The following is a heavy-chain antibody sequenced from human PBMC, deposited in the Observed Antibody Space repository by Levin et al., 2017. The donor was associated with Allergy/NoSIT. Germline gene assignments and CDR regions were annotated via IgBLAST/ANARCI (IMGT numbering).Heavy chain of an antibody. CDR3: ARDLDSRYCSGGSCYFKPYYFYY. V-gene: IGHV3-48*02. J-gene: IGHJ4*02. D-gene: IGHD2-15*01. CDR2: ISSSSSTI. Sequence: GGSLRLSCAASGFTFSSYSMNWVRQAPGKGLEWVSYISSSSSTIYYADSVKGRFTISRDNAKNSLYLQMNSLRDEDTAVYYCARDLDSRYCSGGSCYFKPYYFYYWGQGTLVTVSS. CDR1: GFTFSSYS.